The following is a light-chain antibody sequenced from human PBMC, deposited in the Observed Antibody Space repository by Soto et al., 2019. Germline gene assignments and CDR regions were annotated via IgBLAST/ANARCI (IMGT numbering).Light chain of an antibody. CDR3: SSFTGTNNFGV. CDR1: SSDVGGYNY. CDR2: EAR. V-gene: IGLV2-8*01. Sequence: QSALTQPTSASGSPGQSVTISCTGSSSDVGGYNYVSWYQQHPGKAPKLVIYEARKRPSGVPDRFSGSKCGNTASLTVSGLQAEDEAHYYCSSFTGTNNFGVFGPGTKVTVL. J-gene: IGLJ1*01.